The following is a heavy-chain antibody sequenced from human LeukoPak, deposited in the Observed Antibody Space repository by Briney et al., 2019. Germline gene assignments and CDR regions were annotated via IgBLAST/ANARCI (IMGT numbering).Heavy chain of an antibody. J-gene: IGHJ4*02. CDR3: ARDIKSGSYHDY. CDR1: GYTFTSYG. Sequence: ASVKVSCKASGYTFTSYGISWVRQAPGQGLEWMGWISAYNGNTNYAQKLQGRVTMTTDTSTSTAYMELRSLRSGDTAVYYCARDIKSGSYHDYWGQGTLVTVSS. D-gene: IGHD1-26*01. V-gene: IGHV1-18*01. CDR2: ISAYNGNT.